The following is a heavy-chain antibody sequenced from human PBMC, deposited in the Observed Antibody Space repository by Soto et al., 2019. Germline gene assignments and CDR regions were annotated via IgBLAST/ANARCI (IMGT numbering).Heavy chain of an antibody. J-gene: IGHJ5*02. V-gene: IGHV4-4*02. CDR1: GGSISSSNW. CDR2: IYHSGST. D-gene: IGHD3-22*01. CDR3: GRSGYYPMWFDP. Sequence: SETLSLTCAVSGGSISSSNWWSWVRQPPGKGLEWIGEIYHSGSTNYNPSPKSRVTISVDKSKNQFSLKLSSVTAADTAVYYCGRSGYYPMWFDPWGQGTLVTVSS.